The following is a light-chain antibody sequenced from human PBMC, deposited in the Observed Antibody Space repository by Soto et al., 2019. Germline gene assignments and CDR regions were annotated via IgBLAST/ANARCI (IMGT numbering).Light chain of an antibody. CDR3: QLYGSSPPRYT. Sequence: ESVLTHSPGTLSLSPGERAALSCTASQSVSSSYLAWYQQKSGQAPRLLIYASATRATGIPDRLSGSGCGTDFALTISRLGLEDFAVYFCQLYGSSPPRYTFGQGTKLEIK. V-gene: IGKV3-20*01. CDR1: QSVSSSY. J-gene: IGKJ2*01. CDR2: ASA.